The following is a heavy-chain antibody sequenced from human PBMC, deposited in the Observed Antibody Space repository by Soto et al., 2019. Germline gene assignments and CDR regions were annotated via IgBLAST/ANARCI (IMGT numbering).Heavy chain of an antibody. CDR1: GFTFSDYY. CDR3: ASGTMGAVFVY. D-gene: IGHD3-10*01. V-gene: IGHV3-11*01. CDR2: ISSRSSTI. Sequence: QVQLVESGGGLVKPGGSLRLSCAASGFTFSDYYMSWIRQAPGKGLEWVSYISSRSSTIFYADSVKGRFTISRDTVKSSLYLQMNSLRAEDTAGYYCASGTMGAVFVYWGQGVLVSVSS. J-gene: IGHJ4*02.